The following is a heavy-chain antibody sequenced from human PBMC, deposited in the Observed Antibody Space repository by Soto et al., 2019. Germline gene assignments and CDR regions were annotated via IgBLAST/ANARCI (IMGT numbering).Heavy chain of an antibody. V-gene: IGHV3-23*01. CDR1: GFTFSSYA. D-gene: IGHD6-13*01. CDR3: AKGAYSSSWYAGVFDY. Sequence: GGSLRLSCAASGFTFSSYAMSWVRQAPGKGLEWVSAISGSGGSTYYADSVKGRFTISRDNSKNTLYLQMNSLRAEDTAVYYCAKGAYSSSWYAGVFDYWGQGTLVTVSS. J-gene: IGHJ4*02. CDR2: ISGSGGST.